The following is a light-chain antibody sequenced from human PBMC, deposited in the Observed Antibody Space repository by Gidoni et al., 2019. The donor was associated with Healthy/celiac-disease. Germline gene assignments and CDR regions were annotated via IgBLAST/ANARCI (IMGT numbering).Light chain of an antibody. J-gene: IGLJ2*01. Sequence: QSALTQPRPVSGPPGQSVTISCTGTSSDVGGYNYVPWYQQHPGKAPKLMIYDVSKRPSVVPDRFSGSKSGNTASLTISGLQAEDEADYYCCSYAGSYSVVFGGGTKLTVL. CDR1: SSDVGGYNY. CDR2: DVS. CDR3: CSYAGSYSVV. V-gene: IGLV2-11*01.